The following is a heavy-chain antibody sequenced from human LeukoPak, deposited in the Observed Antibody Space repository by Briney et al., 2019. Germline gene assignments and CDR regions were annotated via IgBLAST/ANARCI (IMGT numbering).Heavy chain of an antibody. Sequence: SETLSLTCTVSGGSISSYCWSWIRQPPGKGLEWIGYIYYSGSTNYNPSLKSRVTISVDTSKNQFSLKLSSVTAADTAVYYCARATEHGLSDYWGQGTLVTVSS. V-gene: IGHV4-59*01. J-gene: IGHJ4*02. CDR1: GGSISSYC. D-gene: IGHD1-26*01. CDR3: ARATEHGLSDY. CDR2: IYYSGST.